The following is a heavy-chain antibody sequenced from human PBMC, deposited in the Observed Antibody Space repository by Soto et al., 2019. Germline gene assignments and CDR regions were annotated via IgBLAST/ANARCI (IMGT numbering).Heavy chain of an antibody. CDR1: GGTFSSYT. D-gene: IGHD6-13*01. CDR3: ARMSVAAAGTESWFDP. CDR2: IIPILGIA. J-gene: IGHJ5*02. V-gene: IGHV1-69*02. Sequence: AASVKVSCKASGGTFSSYTISWVRQAPGQGLEWMGRIIPILGIANYAQKFQGRVTITADKSTSTAYMELSSLRSEDTAVYYCARMSVAAAGTESWFDPWGQGTLVTVSS.